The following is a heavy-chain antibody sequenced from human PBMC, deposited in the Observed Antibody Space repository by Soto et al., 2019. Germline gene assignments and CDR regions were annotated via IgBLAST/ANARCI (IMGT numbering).Heavy chain of an antibody. Sequence: ASVKVSCKASGGTFSSYTISWVRQAPGQGLEWMGRIIPILGIANYAQKFQGRVTITADKSTSTAYMELSSLRSEDTAVYYCARAKSYDSSGYYFDYWGQGTLVTVSS. D-gene: IGHD3-22*01. CDR1: GGTFSSYT. CDR3: ARAKSYDSSGYYFDY. J-gene: IGHJ4*02. CDR2: IIPILGIA. V-gene: IGHV1-69*02.